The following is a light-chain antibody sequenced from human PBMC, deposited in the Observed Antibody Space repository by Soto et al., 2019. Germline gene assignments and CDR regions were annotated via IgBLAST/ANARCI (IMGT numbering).Light chain of an antibody. Sequence: EILLTQXPXXLXXXXXXXXTXXCRASQSVSSNLAWYQQKPGQAPRLLIYGASNRATGIPARFSGSGSGTDFTLTISSLEPEDIAVYYCQQRSNWRVTFGGGTKVDI. CDR2: GAS. CDR1: QSVSSN. V-gene: IGKV3-11*01. J-gene: IGKJ4*01. CDR3: QQRSNWRVT.